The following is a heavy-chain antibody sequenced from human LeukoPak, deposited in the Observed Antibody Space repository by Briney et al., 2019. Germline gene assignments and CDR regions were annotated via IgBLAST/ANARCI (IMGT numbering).Heavy chain of an antibody. CDR2: ISSGSSII. Sequence: GGSLRLSCAASGFTFSSYSMTWVRQAPGKGLEWVSYISSGSSIIYYADSVKGQFTISRDNAKNSLYLQMNSLRAEDTAVYYCARGGIGAYYFDYWGQGTLVTVSS. V-gene: IGHV3-48*01. J-gene: IGHJ4*02. CDR1: GFTFSSYS. D-gene: IGHD3-16*01. CDR3: ARGGIGAYYFDY.